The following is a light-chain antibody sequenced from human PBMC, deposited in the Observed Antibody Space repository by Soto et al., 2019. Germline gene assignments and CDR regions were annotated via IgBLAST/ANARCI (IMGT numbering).Light chain of an antibody. J-gene: IGLJ2*01. CDR2: DNK. Sequence: QSVLTQPPSVSAAPGQTVTISCSGSSSNIGNNEISWYQQLPGTAPQLLMFDNKRRPSGIPDRFSGSKSGTSATLDITGLQTGDEADYYRGTWDSNLRAVVFGAGTKLTVL. V-gene: IGLV1-51*01. CDR1: SSNIGNNE. CDR3: GTWDSNLRAVV.